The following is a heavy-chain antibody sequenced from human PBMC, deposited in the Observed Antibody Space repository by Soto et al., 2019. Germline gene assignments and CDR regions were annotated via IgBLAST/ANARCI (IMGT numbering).Heavy chain of an antibody. D-gene: IGHD6-13*01. Sequence: SETLSLTCTVSGGSISRGGYYWSWIRQYPGKGLEWIGYIYNRGSTYYNPSLKSRVTISVDTSKNQFSLKLSSVTAADTAVYYFARAAHYSSHFRWFSFWGQGTPVTVSS. V-gene: IGHV4-31*03. J-gene: IGHJ4*02. CDR1: GGSISRGGYY. CDR2: IYNRGST. CDR3: ARAAHYSSHFRWFSF.